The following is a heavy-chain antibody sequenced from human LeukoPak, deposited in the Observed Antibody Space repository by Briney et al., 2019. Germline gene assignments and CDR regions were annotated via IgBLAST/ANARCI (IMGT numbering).Heavy chain of an antibody. CDR3: ASTKSYGYNSYFDY. J-gene: IGHJ4*02. Sequence: GGSLRLSCAASGFTSSTYNMNWVRQAPGKGLEWVSYITSSSSTIFYADSVKGRFTISRDNAKNSLYLQMNSLRDEDTAVYYCASTKSYGYNSYFDYWGQGTLVTVSS. CDR1: GFTSSTYN. D-gene: IGHD5-24*01. CDR2: ITSSSSTI. V-gene: IGHV3-48*02.